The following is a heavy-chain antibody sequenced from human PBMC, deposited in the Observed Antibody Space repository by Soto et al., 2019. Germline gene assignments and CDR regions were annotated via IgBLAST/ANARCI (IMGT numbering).Heavy chain of an antibody. CDR2: MNPNSGNT. CDR3: STNHDYGDPFDY. V-gene: IGHV1-8*01. D-gene: IGHD4-17*01. Sequence: QVQLVQSGAEVKKPGASVKVSCKASGYTFTSYDVNWVRQATGQGLEWMGWMNPNSGNTGYAQKFQGRVTMTRNTSISTAYMDLSSLRSEDTAVYYCSTNHDYGDPFDYWGQGTLVTVSS. CDR1: GYTFTSYD. J-gene: IGHJ4*02.